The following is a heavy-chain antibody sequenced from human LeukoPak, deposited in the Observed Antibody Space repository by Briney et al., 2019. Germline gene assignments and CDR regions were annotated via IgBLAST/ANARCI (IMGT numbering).Heavy chain of an antibody. CDR1: GFTFSNYA. D-gene: IGHD2-2*01. CDR2: ISGSGVST. J-gene: IGHJ4*02. Sequence: GSLRLSCVASGFTFSNYAMSWVRQAPGKGLEWVSGISGSGVSTFYADSVKGRFTISRDNPRNTLYLQMNSLRAEDTAVYYCAKDRCSSTSCQYDFDYWGRGTLVTVSS. V-gene: IGHV3-23*01. CDR3: AKDRCSSTSCQYDFDY.